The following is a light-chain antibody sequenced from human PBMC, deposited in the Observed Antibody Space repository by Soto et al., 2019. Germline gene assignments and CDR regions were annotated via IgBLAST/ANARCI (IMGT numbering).Light chain of an antibody. V-gene: IGKV3-11*01. CDR3: QQRSNWSVIT. CDR2: DAS. CDR1: QYVSNF. Sequence: EIVLTQSPAILSLSPGERATLSCRASQYVSNFLAWYQQAPGRAPRLLIYDASNRATGIPARFSGSGSGTDFTLTISSLEPEDFAVYYCQQRSNWSVITFGQGTRLEIK. J-gene: IGKJ5*01.